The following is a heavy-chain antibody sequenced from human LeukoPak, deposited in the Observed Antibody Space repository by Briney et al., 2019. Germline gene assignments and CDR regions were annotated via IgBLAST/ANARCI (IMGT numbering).Heavy chain of an antibody. CDR2: ISGSSGNT. CDR1: GFTFNAYA. J-gene: IGHJ4*02. CDR3: ATALVGPTTPFDY. V-gene: IGHV3-23*01. Sequence: GGSLRLSCAASGFTFNAYAMSWVRQAPGKGLEWVSSISGSSGNTYYADSVKGRFTISRDNSKNTLYVQMNSLRAEDTALYYCATALVGPTTPFDYWGQGTLVTVSS. D-gene: IGHD1-26*01.